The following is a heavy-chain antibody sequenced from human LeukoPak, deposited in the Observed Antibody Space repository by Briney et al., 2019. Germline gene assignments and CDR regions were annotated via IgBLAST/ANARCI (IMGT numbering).Heavy chain of an antibody. V-gene: IGHV3-48*03. Sequence: GGSLRLSCAASGFTFSSYEMNWVRQAPGKGLEWVSYISSGGSTIYYADSVKGRFTISRDNAKNSLYLQMNSLRAEDTAVYYCARLLPVAGNWFDPWGQGTLVTVSS. CDR1: GFTFSSYE. D-gene: IGHD6-19*01. J-gene: IGHJ5*02. CDR2: ISSGGSTI. CDR3: ARLLPVAGNWFDP.